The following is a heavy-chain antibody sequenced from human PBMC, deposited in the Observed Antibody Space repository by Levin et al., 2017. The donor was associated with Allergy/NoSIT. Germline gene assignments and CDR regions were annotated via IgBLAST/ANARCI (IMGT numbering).Heavy chain of an antibody. CDR1: GFTFSSYA. V-gene: IGHV3-23*01. CDR3: AKDLKRRDIVVVVAVDY. D-gene: IGHD2-15*01. Sequence: LSLTCAASGFTFSSYAMSWVRQAPGKGLEWVSAISGSGGSTYYADSVKGRFTISRDNSKNTLYLQMNSLRAEDTAVYYCAKDLKRRDIVVVVAVDYWGQGTLVTVSS. CDR2: ISGSGGST. J-gene: IGHJ4*02.